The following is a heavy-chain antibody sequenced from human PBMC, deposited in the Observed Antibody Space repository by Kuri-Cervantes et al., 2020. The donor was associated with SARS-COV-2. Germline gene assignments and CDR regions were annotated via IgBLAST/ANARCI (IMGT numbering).Heavy chain of an antibody. CDR3: AKVRRVSPDAFDI. V-gene: IGHV3-23*01. CDR2: ISGSGGST. Sequence: GGSLRLSCAASGFTVSSNYMSWVRQAPGKGLEWVSAISGSGGSTYYADSVKGRFTISRDNSKNTLYLQMNSLRAEDTAVYYCAKVRRVSPDAFDIWGQGTMVTVSS. J-gene: IGHJ3*02. CDR1: GFTVSSNY.